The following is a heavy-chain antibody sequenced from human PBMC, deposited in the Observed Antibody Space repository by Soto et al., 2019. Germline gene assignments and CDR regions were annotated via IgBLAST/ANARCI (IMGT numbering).Heavy chain of an antibody. Sequence: QVQLVESGGGVVQPGRSLRLSCAASGFTFSSYGMHWVRQAPGKGLEWVAVISYDGSNKYYADSVKGRFTISRDNSKNTLYLQMNSLRAEDTAVLYCAKGGGSPDYWGQGTLVTVSS. CDR3: AKGGGSPDY. CDR1: GFTFSSYG. V-gene: IGHV3-30*18. CDR2: ISYDGSNK. D-gene: IGHD1-26*01. J-gene: IGHJ4*02.